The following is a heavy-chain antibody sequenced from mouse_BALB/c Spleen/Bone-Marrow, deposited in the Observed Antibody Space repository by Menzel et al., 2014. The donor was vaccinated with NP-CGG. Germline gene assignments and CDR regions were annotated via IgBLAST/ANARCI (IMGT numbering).Heavy chain of an antibody. Sequence: VQLQQSGAELVRPRALVKLSCKASGFNIKDYYMHWVKQRPEQGLEWIGWIDPENGNTIYDPKFQGKASITADASSNTAYLQLSSLTSEDTAVYYCASYYGSSYDYFDYWGQGTTLTVSS. V-gene: IGHV14-1*02. CDR2: IDPENGNT. CDR1: GFNIKDYY. J-gene: IGHJ2*01. D-gene: IGHD1-1*01. CDR3: ASYYGSSYDYFDY.